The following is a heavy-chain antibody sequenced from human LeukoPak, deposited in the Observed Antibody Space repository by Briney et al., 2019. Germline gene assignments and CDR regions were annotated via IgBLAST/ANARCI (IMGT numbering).Heavy chain of an antibody. CDR3: ARFPPNYGDYPFDY. CDR1: GYSFTNYC. D-gene: IGHD4-17*01. J-gene: IGHJ4*02. CDR2: IYPGDSDT. Sequence: GESLKISCKGSGYSFTNYCIGWVRPMPGKGLEWMGIIYPGDSDTRYSPSFQGQVTISADKSISTAYLQWSGLKASDTAIYYCARFPPNYGDYPFDYWGQGTLVTVSS. V-gene: IGHV5-51*01.